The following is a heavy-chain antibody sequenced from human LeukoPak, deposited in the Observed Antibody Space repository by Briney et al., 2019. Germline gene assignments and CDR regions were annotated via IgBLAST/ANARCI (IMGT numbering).Heavy chain of an antibody. CDR3: ARSTTVTSYGMDV. D-gene: IGHD4-17*01. Sequence: QPGGSLRLSCAASGFTFSSYEMNWVRQAPGKGLEWASYISSSGSTIYYADSVKGRFTISRDNAKNSLYLQMNSLRAEDTAVYYCARSTTVTSYGMDVWGQGTTVTVSS. CDR1: GFTFSSYE. CDR2: ISSSGSTI. V-gene: IGHV3-48*03. J-gene: IGHJ6*02.